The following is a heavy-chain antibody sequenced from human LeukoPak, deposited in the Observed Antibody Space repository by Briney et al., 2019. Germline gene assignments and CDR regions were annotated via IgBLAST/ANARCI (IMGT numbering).Heavy chain of an antibody. CDR3: PRDAAPVELTDY. J-gene: IGHJ4*02. CDR2: ITGSTYEM. D-gene: IGHD3-10*01. CDR1: GFTFRCYT. V-gene: IGHV3-21*01. Sequence: GGSLTLSCAASGFTFRCYTMNWVRQAPGKGLEWVSSITGSTYEMYYADSVRGRFTISRDNARKSLFPQMNSLRVEDTALYSCPRDAAPVELTDYWGQETLVTVSS.